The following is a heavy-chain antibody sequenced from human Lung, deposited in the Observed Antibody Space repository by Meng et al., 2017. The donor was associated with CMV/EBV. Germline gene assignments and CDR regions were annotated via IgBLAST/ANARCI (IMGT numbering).Heavy chain of an antibody. D-gene: IGHD3-22*01. J-gene: IGHJ4*02. CDR2: INPNSGGT. CDR1: GYTFSDYY. Sequence: ASXXVSXKVSGYTFSDYYMHWVRQAPGQGLEWMGWINPNSGGTNYAQKFQGRVTMTRDTSISTAYMELSRLRSDDTAVYYCAREDYHYSTSYQDFDYGGQGTXVTVSS. CDR3: AREDYHYSTSYQDFDY. V-gene: IGHV1-2*02.